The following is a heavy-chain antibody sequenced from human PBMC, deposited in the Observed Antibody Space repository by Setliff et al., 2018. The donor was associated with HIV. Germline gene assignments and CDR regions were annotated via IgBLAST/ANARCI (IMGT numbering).Heavy chain of an antibody. CDR1: GFSLSTSGMC. D-gene: IGHD6-13*01. V-gene: IGHV2-70*12. CDR3: AHRLATAGFHFDYWGQGMLVTVSSGKGHYYYYYMDV. J-gene: IGHJ6*03. CDR2: IDWDDDK. Sequence: SGPTLVNPTQTLTLTCTFSGFSLSTSGMCVSWIRQPPGKALEWLARIDWDDDKHYTTSLKTRLTISKDTSKNRVVLTMTSMDPVDTATYYCAHRLATAGFHFDYWGQGMLVTVSSGKGHYYYYYMDVWGKGTTVTVSS.